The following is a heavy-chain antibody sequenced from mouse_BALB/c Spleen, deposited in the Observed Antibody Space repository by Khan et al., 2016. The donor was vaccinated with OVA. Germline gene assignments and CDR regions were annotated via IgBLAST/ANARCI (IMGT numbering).Heavy chain of an antibody. CDR3: ARAYYRYDGYYAMDY. Sequence: VQLQQPGPGLVAPSQSLSITCTVSEFSLSRYNIHWVRQPPGKGLEWLGMIWGGGGTDYNSALKSRLSISKDNSKRQVFLKMNSLQTDDTAMYYCARAYYRYDGYYAMDYWGQGTSVTVSS. D-gene: IGHD2-14*01. CDR1: EFSLSRYN. V-gene: IGHV2-6-4*01. J-gene: IGHJ4*01. CDR2: IWGGGGT.